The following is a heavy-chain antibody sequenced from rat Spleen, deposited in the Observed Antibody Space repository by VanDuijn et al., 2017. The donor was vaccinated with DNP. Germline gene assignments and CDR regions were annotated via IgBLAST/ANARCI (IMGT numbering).Heavy chain of an antibody. CDR3: TRDRDLFDY. CDR2: VRSDGET. D-gene: IGHD4-2*01. Sequence: QVQLKESGPGLVQPTQTLSLTCTVSGFSLPSYHVSWVRQPPGKGLEWMGIVRSDGETNYNSSLKSRLSISRDTSKNQVSLKMNSLQTEETAIYCCTRDRDLFDYWGQGVMVPVSS. CDR1: GFSLPSYH. V-gene: IGHV2S1*01. J-gene: IGHJ2*01.